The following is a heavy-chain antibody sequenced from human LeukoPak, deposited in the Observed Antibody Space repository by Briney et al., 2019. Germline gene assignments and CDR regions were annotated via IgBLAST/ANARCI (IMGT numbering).Heavy chain of an antibody. D-gene: IGHD6-13*01. CDR2: INHSGST. CDR3: ARGCIAAAVPCYFDY. J-gene: IGHJ4*02. CDR1: GGSFSGYY. Sequence: SETLSLTCAVYGGSFSGYYWSWIRQPPGKGLEWIGEINHSGSTNYNPSLKSRATISVDTSKNQFSLKLSSVTAADTAVYYCARGCIAAAVPCYFDYWGQGTLVTVSS. V-gene: IGHV4-34*01.